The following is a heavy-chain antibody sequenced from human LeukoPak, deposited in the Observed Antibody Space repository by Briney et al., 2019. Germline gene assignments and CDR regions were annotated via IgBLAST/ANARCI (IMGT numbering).Heavy chain of an antibody. J-gene: IGHJ3*02. Sequence: SQTLSLTCAISGDSVSSNSVAWNWIRQSPSRGPEWLGRTYYRSKWYIDYAGSVKSRITISPDTSKNQFSLQLNSMTPEDTAIYYCARGRVSAFDIWGQGTMVTVSS. D-gene: IGHD2-8*01. CDR2: TYYRSKWYI. CDR3: ARGRVSAFDI. V-gene: IGHV6-1*01. CDR1: GDSVSSNSVA.